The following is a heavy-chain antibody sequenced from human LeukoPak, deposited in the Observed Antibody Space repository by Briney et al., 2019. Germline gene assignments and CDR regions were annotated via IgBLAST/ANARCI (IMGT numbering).Heavy chain of an antibody. D-gene: IGHD1-26*01. Sequence: SETLSLTCSVSGGSISTYYWSWIRQPPGKGLEWIGYIHYSGSTNYNPSLKSRVTISLDTSKIQFSLRLTSVTAADTAVYYCAKDHGRYRNNYFDYWGQGNLVTVSS. V-gene: IGHV4-4*08. CDR3: AKDHGRYRNNYFDY. J-gene: IGHJ4*02. CDR1: GGSISTYY. CDR2: IHYSGST.